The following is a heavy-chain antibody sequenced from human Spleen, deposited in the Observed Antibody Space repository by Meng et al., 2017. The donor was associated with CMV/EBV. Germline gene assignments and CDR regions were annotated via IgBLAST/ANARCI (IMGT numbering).Heavy chain of an antibody. J-gene: IGHJ4*02. CDR1: GFSFTSYA. CDR3: AKIWAFGGVVADY. CDR2: ISTSGRTI. Sequence: GESLKISCAASGFSFTSYAMSWVRQAPGKGLEWVSYISTSGRTIYYADSVKGRFAISRDNAKNSLYLQMNSLRAEDTAVYYCAKIWAFGGVVADYGGQGTLVTVSS. V-gene: IGHV3-48*03. D-gene: IGHD3-16*02.